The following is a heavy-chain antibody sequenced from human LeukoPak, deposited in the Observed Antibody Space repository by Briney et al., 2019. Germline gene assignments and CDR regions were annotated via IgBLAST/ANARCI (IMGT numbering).Heavy chain of an antibody. CDR3: ARDSSYGYSNWFDP. J-gene: IGHJ5*02. CDR1: GFTFSSYW. Sequence: PGGSLRLSCAASGFTFSSYWMSWVRQAPGKGLEWVANIKQDGSEKYYVDSVKGRFTISRDNAKNSLYLQMNSLRAEDTAVYYCARDSSYGYSNWFDPWGQGTLVTVSS. D-gene: IGHD5-18*01. V-gene: IGHV3-7*01. CDR2: IKQDGSEK.